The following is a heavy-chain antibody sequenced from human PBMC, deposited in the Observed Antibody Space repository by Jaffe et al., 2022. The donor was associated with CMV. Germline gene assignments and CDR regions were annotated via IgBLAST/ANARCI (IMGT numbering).Heavy chain of an antibody. J-gene: IGHJ6*02. V-gene: IGHV3-33*01. Sequence: QVQLVESGGGVVQPGRSLRLSCAASEFTFSSYGMHWVRQAPGKGLEWVAVIWFDGSNKYYADFVKGRFTISRDNSKNTLYLQMNSLRAEDTAVYYCARDGGYSGHDLEDRTSGLDYYYYYGMDVWGQGTTVTVSS. CDR3: ARDGGYSGHDLEDRTSGLDYYYYYGMDV. CDR2: IWFDGSNK. D-gene: IGHD5-12*01. CDR1: EFTFSSYG.